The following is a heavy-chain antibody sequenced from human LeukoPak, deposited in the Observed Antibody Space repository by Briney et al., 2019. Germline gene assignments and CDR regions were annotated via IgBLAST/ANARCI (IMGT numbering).Heavy chain of an antibody. CDR2: VYNSVTT. Sequence: SETLSLTCSVSGCSIIRFYWGCFRQPPGKGLEWIAYVYNSVTTNYNPSLKSRLTISADTSKNQFSLRLTSVTATDTAVYYCARHVRMTTCGVASYPRDLWSQGTTVTVSS. CDR1: GCSIIRFY. J-gene: IGHJ6*02. V-gene: IGHV4-59*08. D-gene: IGHD2-21*01. CDR3: ARHVRMTTCGVASYPRDL.